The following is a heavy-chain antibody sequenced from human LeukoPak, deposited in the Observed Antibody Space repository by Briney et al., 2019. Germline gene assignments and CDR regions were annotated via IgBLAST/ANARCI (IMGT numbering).Heavy chain of an antibody. CDR3: TTQRSRITMVRGVIRSDH. V-gene: IGHV3-15*01. CDR1: GFTFTYAW. J-gene: IGHJ4*02. Sequence: GGSLRLSCAASGFTFTYAWMSWVRQAPGKGLEWVGRIKSKTDGGTTDYAAPVKGRFTISRDDSKNTLYLQMNSLKTEDTAVYYCTTQRSRITMVRGVIRSDHWGQGTLVTVSS. D-gene: IGHD3-10*01. CDR2: IKSKTDGGTT.